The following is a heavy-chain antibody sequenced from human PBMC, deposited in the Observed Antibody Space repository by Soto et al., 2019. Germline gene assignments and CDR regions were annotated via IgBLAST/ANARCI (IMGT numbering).Heavy chain of an antibody. V-gene: IGHV3-53*01. CDR2: LHGSGST. Sequence: GGSLRLSCVASGFTVSTNYLSWVRQVPGKGLEWVSVLHGSGSTSYADSVKGRFTISRDNARNTFYLQMNSLRVEDTAVYYCARKPPAAIQGWAYGMDVWGQGTTVTVSS. CDR3: ARKPPAAIQGWAYGMDV. D-gene: IGHD2-2*01. CDR1: GFTVSTNY. J-gene: IGHJ6*02.